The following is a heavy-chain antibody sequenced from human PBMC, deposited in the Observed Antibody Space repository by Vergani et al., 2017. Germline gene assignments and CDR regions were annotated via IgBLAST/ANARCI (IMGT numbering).Heavy chain of an antibody. CDR2: INPSGGST. J-gene: IGHJ4*02. Sequence: QVQLVQSGAEVKKPGASVKVSCKASGYTFTSYYMHWVRQAPGQGLEWMGIINPSGGSTSYAQKFQGRVTMTRDTSTSTVYMELSSLRSEDTAVYYCATAPSKGRELVAVAETFDYWGQGTLVTVSS. CDR3: ATAPSKGRELVAVAETFDY. CDR1: GYTFTSYY. D-gene: IGHD6-19*01. V-gene: IGHV1-46*01.